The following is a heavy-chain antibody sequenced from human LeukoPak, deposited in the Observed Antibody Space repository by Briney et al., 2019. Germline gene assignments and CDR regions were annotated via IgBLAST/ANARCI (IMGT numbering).Heavy chain of an antibody. CDR3: ARGDSSGCPDGFDI. Sequence: SETLSLTCTVSGGSMSKTSYYWAWIRQPPGKGLEWIGSSYYSGSTYYNPSLKSRVTISVDTSKNQFSLKLRSVTAADTAVYYCARGDSSGCPDGFDIWGQGTMVTVSS. J-gene: IGHJ3*02. CDR2: SYYSGST. D-gene: IGHD3-22*01. CDR1: GGSMSKTSYY. V-gene: IGHV4-39*01.